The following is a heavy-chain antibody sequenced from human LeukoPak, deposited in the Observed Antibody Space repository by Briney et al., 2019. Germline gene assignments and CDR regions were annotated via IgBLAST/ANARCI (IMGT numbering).Heavy chain of an antibody. D-gene: IGHD2-15*01. CDR3: ARVLVVVAADAYYFDY. V-gene: IGHV3-7*01. J-gene: IGHJ4*02. Sequence: GGSLRLSCAASGFTFSSYWMSWVRQAPGKGLEWVANIKQDGSEKYYVDSVKGRFTISRDNAKNSLYLQMNSLRAEDTAVYYCARVLVVVAADAYYFDYWGQGTLVTVSS. CDR1: GFTFSSYW. CDR2: IKQDGSEK.